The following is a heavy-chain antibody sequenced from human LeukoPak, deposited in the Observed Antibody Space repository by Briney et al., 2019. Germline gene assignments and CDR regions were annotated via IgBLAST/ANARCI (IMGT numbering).Heavy chain of an antibody. CDR3: ARGPSWVAAATFDY. J-gene: IGHJ4*02. V-gene: IGHV1-69*13. CDR2: IIPIFGTA. Sequence: ASVKVSCKASGGTFSSYAISWVRQAPEQGLEWMGGIIPIFGTANYAQKFQGRVTITADESTSTAYMELSSLRSEDTAVYYCARGPSWVAAATFDYWGQGTLVTVSS. CDR1: GGTFSSYA. D-gene: IGHD6-13*01.